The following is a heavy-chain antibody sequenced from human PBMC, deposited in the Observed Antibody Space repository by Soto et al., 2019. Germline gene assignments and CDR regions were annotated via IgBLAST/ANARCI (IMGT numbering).Heavy chain of an antibody. CDR1: GFTFTKYA. J-gene: IGHJ6*02. CDR2: ISFDGEKK. CDR3: GREDDYNYRYFNYGVDV. D-gene: IGHD5-12*01. Sequence: QAHLVESGGGVVQPGGSLRLSCAASGFTFTKYALHWVRQAPGKGLEWLAVISFDGEKKYYADSVKGRFIISRDNFKSTLYLQMNSLRAEDAALYFCGREDDYNYRYFNYGVDVWGQGTTVIVSS. V-gene: IGHV3-30*04.